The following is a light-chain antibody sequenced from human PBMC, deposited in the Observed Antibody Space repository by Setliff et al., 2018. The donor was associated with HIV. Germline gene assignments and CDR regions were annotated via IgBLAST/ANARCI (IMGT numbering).Light chain of an antibody. CDR1: SSNIGINT. Sequence: QSVLTQPPSASGTPGQRVTISCSGSSSNIGINTINWYQQPPGTAPKLLIYRNNQRPSGVPDRFSGSKSGTSASLAISGLQAEDEADYYCAAWDDSLNGSYVFGTGTKVTVL. J-gene: IGLJ1*01. CDR3: AAWDDSLNGSYV. CDR2: RNN. V-gene: IGLV1-44*01.